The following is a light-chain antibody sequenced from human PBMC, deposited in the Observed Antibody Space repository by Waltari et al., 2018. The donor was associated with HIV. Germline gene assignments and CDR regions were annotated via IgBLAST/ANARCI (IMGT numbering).Light chain of an antibody. J-gene: IGKJ1*01. V-gene: IGKV3-20*01. Sequence: ENVLTLSPGTLSLSPGERATLSCRSSQSVTSTYLAWYQQKPGQAPRLLIYAASSRATDIPDRFSGSGSGTDFTLTISRLDPEDFAVYYCQHYGSSQWTFGQGTKVEVK. CDR1: QSVTSTY. CDR2: AAS. CDR3: QHYGSSQWT.